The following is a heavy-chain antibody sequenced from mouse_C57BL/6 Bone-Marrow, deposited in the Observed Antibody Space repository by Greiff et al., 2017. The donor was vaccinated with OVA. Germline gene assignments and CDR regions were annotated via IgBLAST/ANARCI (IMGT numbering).Heavy chain of an antibody. CDR3: ARGRGDDGYLWYFDV. D-gene: IGHD2-3*01. Sequence: QVQLQQSGPELVKPGASVKISCKASGYSFTSYYIHWVKQRPGQGLEWIGWIYPGSGNTKYNEKFKGKATLTADTSSSTAYMQLSSLTSEDSAVYYCARGRGDDGYLWYFDVWGTGTTVTVSS. CDR2: IYPGSGNT. J-gene: IGHJ1*03. CDR1: GYSFTSYY. V-gene: IGHV1-66*01.